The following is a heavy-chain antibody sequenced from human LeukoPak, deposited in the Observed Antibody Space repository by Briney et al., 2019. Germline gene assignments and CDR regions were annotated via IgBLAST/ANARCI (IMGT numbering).Heavy chain of an antibody. CDR2: IYSGGDT. CDR3: ARRLEYSGSKGVFDY. V-gene: IGHV3-66*01. Sequence: GGSPRLSCAASGFTVTSNYMTWVRQAPGKGLEWVAIIYSGGDTDYADSVKGRFTISRDNSKNTLYLQMNSLRAEDTAVYYCARRLEYSGSKGVFDYWGQGTLV. J-gene: IGHJ4*02. D-gene: IGHD1-26*01. CDR1: GFTVTSNY.